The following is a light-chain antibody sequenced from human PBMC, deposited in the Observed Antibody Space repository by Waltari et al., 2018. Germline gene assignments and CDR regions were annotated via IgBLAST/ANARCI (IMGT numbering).Light chain of an antibody. Sequence: SYELTQPPSVSVSPGQTARIPCSGDVLSNQYSYWYQQRPGLAPLVVIYTDSERPSGIPERFSGSSSGTTATLTISGVQPEDEAEYYCQSADSSGTYVFGGGTKLTVL. CDR2: TDS. CDR3: QSADSSGTYV. V-gene: IGLV3-25*03. J-gene: IGLJ3*02. CDR1: VLSNQY.